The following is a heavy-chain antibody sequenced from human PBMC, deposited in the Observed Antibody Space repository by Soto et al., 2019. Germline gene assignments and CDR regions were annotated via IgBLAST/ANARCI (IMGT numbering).Heavy chain of an antibody. CDR1: GFTFSSYG. CDR3: ASRSPALDY. J-gene: IGHJ4*02. Sequence: QVQLVESGGGVVQPGRSLRLSCAASGFTFSSYGMHWVRQAPGKGLEWVAVIWYDGSNKYYADFVKGRFTISRDNSAYPLYLQMNRLRAEDTAVYYCASRSPALDYWGQGTLVIVSS. V-gene: IGHV3-33*01. CDR2: IWYDGSNK.